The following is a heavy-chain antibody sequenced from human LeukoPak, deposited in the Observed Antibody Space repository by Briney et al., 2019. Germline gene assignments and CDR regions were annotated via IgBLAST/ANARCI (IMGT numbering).Heavy chain of an antibody. CDR2: IYYSGST. CDR1: GGSISGSSYY. J-gene: IGHJ4*02. D-gene: IGHD3-10*02. CDR3: ARHYVP. V-gene: IGHV4-39*01. Sequence: PSETLSLTCTVSGGSISGSSYYWGWIRQPPGKGLEWIGSIYYSGSTYYNPSLKSRVTISVDTSKNQFSLKLNSVTATDTAVYYCARHYVPWGQGTLGTVSP.